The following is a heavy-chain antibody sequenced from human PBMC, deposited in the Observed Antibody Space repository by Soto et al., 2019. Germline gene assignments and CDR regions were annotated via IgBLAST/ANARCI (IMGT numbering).Heavy chain of an antibody. Sequence: QVQLVESGGGVVQPGRSLGLSCAASGAIFNGYGMHWVRQAPGKGLEWVAVIWHDGSKKYYADSAKGRFTISRDNSKNPLNLEMNSLRAEDTAVYYCVRDGVGGTAFFGFFDYWGQGTLVTVSS. CDR3: VRDGVGGTAFFGFFDY. D-gene: IGHD1-26*01. CDR2: IWHDGSKK. V-gene: IGHV3-33*01. J-gene: IGHJ4*02. CDR1: GAIFNGYG.